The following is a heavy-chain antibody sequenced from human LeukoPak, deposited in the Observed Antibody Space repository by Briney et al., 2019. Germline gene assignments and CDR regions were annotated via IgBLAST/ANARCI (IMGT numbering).Heavy chain of an antibody. Sequence: GGSLRLSCTASGFTLDDYAMSWFRQAPGKGLEWVGFIRSKAYGGTTEYAASVKGRFTISRDGSKNIAYLQMSSLKTEDTAVYYCTREVADTTITNWGQGTLVTVSS. CDR3: TREVADTTITN. J-gene: IGHJ4*02. CDR1: GFTLDDYA. D-gene: IGHD5-12*01. V-gene: IGHV3-49*01. CDR2: IRSKAYGGTT.